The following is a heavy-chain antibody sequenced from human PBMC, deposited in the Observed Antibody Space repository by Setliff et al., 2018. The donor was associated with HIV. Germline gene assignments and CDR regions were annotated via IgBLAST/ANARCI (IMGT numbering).Heavy chain of an antibody. CDR2: ISPYNGNT. CDR1: GYTFTNFG. J-gene: IGHJ6*03. CDR3: ARDRIPSKWLLESDYYYYMDV. Sequence: GASVKVSCKASGYTFTNFGITWVRQAPGQGLEWMGWISPYNGNTNYAPELHGRVTMTTDTSTSTASLELRSLRSDDTAVYYCARDRIPSKWLLESDYYYYMDVWGKGTTVTVSS. V-gene: IGHV1-18*01. D-gene: IGHD3-22*01.